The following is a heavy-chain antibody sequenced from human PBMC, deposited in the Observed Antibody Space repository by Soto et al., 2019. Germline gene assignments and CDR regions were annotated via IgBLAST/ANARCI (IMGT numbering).Heavy chain of an antibody. CDR2: ISAYNGIT. D-gene: IGHD3-9*01. J-gene: IGHJ4*02. CDR3: ARDPSYYDILTGYYISYFDY. V-gene: IGHV1-18*01. Sequence: QVQLVQSGAEVKKPGASVKVSCKASGYTFTSYGISWVRQAPGQGLEWMGWISAYNGITNYAQKLQGRVTMTTDTSTSTAYMELRSLRSDDTAVYYCARDPSYYDILTGYYISYFDYWGQGTLVTVSS. CDR1: GYTFTSYG.